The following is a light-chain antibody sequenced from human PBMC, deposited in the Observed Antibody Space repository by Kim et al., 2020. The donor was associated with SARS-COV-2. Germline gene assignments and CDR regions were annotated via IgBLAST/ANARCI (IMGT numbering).Light chain of an antibody. Sequence: IQMTQSPSSLSASVGDRVTITCRASQGISNDLGWYQQKPGKAPKRLIYAASTLQSGVPSRFSGSGSGTEFTLTISGLQPEDFATYYCLQHNSYPALTFGGGTKVDIK. J-gene: IGKJ4*01. CDR3: LQHNSYPALT. CDR1: QGISND. V-gene: IGKV1-17*01. CDR2: AAS.